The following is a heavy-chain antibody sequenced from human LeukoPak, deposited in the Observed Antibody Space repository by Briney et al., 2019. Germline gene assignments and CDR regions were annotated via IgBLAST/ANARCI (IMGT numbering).Heavy chain of an antibody. CDR3: ARDSTYYYDSGSSGPHYFDN. D-gene: IGHD3-10*01. CDR2: ISSGGTYE. Sequence: GKSLRLSCAASGFTFSNYAMHWVRQASGKGLEWVSLISSGGTYEYYADSVKGRFTISRDNSKNTLYLQLNSLRAEDTAVYYCARDSTYYYDSGSSGPHYFDNWGQGTLVTVSS. J-gene: IGHJ4*02. CDR1: GFTFSNYA. V-gene: IGHV3-30*01.